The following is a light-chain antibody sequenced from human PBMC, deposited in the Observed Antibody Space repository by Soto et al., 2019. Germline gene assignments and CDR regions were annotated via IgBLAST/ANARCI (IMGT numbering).Light chain of an antibody. CDR1: QSVSGY. V-gene: IGKV3-11*01. CDR3: QQRSKWPFT. CDR2: DAS. J-gene: IGKJ3*01. Sequence: EIVLTQSPAILSLSPGERAALFCRATQSVSGYVAWYQQKPGQAPRLLIYDASNRATGIPARFSGSGSGTDFTLTISSLEPEDFAVYYCQQRSKWPFTFGPGTTVDIK.